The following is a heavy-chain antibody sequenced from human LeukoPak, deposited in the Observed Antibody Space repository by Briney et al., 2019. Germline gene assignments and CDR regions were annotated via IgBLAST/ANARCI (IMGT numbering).Heavy chain of an antibody. J-gene: IGHJ4*02. V-gene: IGHV5-51*03. CDR1: GYSFTSCW. Sequence: PGESLKISCKGSGYSFTSCWIGWVRQMPGKGLEWMGIIYPGDSDARYSPSFQGQVTISVDKSTSTAFLQWSSLKASDTAMYFCARRAYSSRWSYFDYWGQGTLVTVSS. CDR2: IYPGDSDA. D-gene: IGHD6-13*01. CDR3: ARRAYSSRWSYFDY.